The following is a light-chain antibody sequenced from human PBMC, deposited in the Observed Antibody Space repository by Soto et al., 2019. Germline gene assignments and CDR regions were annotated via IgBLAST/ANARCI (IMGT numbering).Light chain of an antibody. J-gene: IGKJ1*01. V-gene: IGKV3-15*01. Sequence: EIVMTHSPPTLSVSPGERATLSCRASQSVSSNLAWYQQKPGQAPRLLIYGASTRATGIPARSSGSGSGTEFTLTISSLQSEDFAVYYCQQYNNWLWTFGQGTKV. CDR2: GAS. CDR3: QQYNNWLWT. CDR1: QSVSSN.